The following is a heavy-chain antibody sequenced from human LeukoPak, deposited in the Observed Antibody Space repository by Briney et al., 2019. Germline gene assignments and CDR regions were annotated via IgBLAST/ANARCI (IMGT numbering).Heavy chain of an antibody. J-gene: IGHJ6*03. CDR1: GFTFSSYA. Sequence: GGSLRLSCAASGFTFSSYAMSWVRQAPGKGLEWVSAISGSGGSTYYADSVKGRFTISRDNSKNTLYLQMNSLKAEDTAVYYCAKAHTNYYYYYMDVWGKGTTVTVSS. V-gene: IGHV3-23*01. CDR3: AKAHTNYYYYYMDV. CDR2: ISGSGGST.